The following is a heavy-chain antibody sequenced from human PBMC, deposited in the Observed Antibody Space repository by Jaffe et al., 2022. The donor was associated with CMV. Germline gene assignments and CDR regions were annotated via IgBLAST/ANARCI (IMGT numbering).Heavy chain of an antibody. J-gene: IGHJ6*03. Sequence: QVQLQQWGAGLLKPSETLSLTCAVYGGSFSGYYWSWIRQPPGKGLEWIGEINHSGSTNYNPSLKSRVTISVDTSKNQFSLKLSSVTAADTAVYYCARGVACGGSCYARPYYYYYYMDVWGKGTTVTVSS. V-gene: IGHV4-34*01. CDR1: GGSFSGYY. CDR3: ARGVACGGSCYARPYYYYYYMDV. D-gene: IGHD2-15*01. CDR2: INHSGST.